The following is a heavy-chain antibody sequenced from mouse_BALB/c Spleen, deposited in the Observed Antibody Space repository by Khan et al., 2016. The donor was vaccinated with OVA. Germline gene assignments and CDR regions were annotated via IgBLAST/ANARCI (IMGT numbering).Heavy chain of an antibody. CDR2: ISNLAYSI. J-gene: IGHJ4*01. CDR1: GFTFSDYG. V-gene: IGHV5-15*02. Sequence: EVQLQESGGGLVQPGGSRKLSCAASGFTFSDYGMAWVRQAPGKGPEWVAFISNLAYSIYYADTVKGRFTISRENAKNTLYLEMSTLRSEDTAMYYCARSWAMDYWGQGTSVTVSS. CDR3: ARSWAMDY.